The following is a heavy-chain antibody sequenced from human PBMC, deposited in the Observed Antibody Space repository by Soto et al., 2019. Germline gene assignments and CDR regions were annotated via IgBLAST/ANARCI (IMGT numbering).Heavy chain of an antibody. CDR1: GYTVTTHY. CDR2: INPGSGAA. D-gene: IGHD3-3*01. V-gene: IGHV1-46*04. J-gene: IGHJ3*02. Sequence: QVQLVQSGAEVKKPGASVKISCTASGYTVTTHYMHWVRQAPGRGLEWMGAINPGSGAAKYTQTLQARVTKTRDTSTNTVYMEMSALRSEDTAVFYCARGGEVGVAGSAAFDMWGQGTMVTVSS. CDR3: ARGGEVGVAGSAAFDM.